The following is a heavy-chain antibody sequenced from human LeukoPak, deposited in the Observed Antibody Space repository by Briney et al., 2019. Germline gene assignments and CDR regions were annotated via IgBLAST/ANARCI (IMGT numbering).Heavy chain of an antibody. CDR3: ARGGTYYDY. Sequence: SETLSLTCTVSGGSISSHYWSWIRQPPGKGLEWIGYIYYSGSTNYNPSLKSRVTISVDTSKNHFSLNLSSVTAADTAVYYCARGGTYYDYWGQGTRVSVSS. CDR2: IYYSGST. D-gene: IGHD1-26*01. V-gene: IGHV4-59*11. J-gene: IGHJ4*02. CDR1: GGSISSHY.